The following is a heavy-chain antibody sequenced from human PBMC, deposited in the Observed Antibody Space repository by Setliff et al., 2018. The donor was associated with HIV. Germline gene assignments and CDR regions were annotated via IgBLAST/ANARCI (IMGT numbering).Heavy chain of an antibody. Sequence: SETLSLTCTVSGGSISSGNSYWSWIRQPAVKGLEWIGHIYPSGNTNYNPSLESRVTISIDTSKNQFSLKLTSVTAADTAVYSCAREDALTPQFYSWGQGTLVTVSA. CDR3: AREDALTPQFYS. J-gene: IGHJ4*02. V-gene: IGHV4-61*09. CDR1: GGSISSGNSY. CDR2: IYPSGNT.